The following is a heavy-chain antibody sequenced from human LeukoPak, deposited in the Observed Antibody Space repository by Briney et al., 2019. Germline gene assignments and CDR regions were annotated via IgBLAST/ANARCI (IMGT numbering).Heavy chain of an antibody. D-gene: IGHD3-9*01. CDR1: GFTFSSYA. V-gene: IGHV3-23*01. CDR3: AKERRYFDWLLSSSALDY. Sequence: GGPLRLSCAASGFTFSSYAMSWVRQAPGKGLEWVSAISGSGGSTYYADSVEGRFTISRDNSKNTLYLQMNSLRAEDAAVYYCAKERRYFDWLLSSSALDYWGQGTLVTVSS. J-gene: IGHJ4*02. CDR2: ISGSGGST.